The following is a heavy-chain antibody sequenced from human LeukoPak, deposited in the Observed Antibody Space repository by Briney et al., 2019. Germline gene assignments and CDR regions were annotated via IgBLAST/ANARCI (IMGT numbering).Heavy chain of an antibody. Sequence: SQTLSLTCAISGDSVSSNSGGWNWIRQSPSRGLEWLGRTYYNSKWYNDYAVSVKSRMTINPDTSKNQFSLQLNSVTPEDTAVYYCARDRGGPAASISWGQGTLVTVSS. CDR1: GDSVSSNSGG. CDR2: TYYNSKWYN. D-gene: IGHD6-13*01. J-gene: IGHJ5*02. V-gene: IGHV6-1*01. CDR3: ARDRGGPAASIS.